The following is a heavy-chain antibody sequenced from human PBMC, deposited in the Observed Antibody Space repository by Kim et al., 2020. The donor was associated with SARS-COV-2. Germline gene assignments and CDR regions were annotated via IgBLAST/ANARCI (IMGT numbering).Heavy chain of an antibody. Sequence: GGSLRLSCAASGFTFSSYAMSWVRQAPGKGLEWVSVIYSGGSSTYYADSVKGRFTISRDNSKNTLYLQMNSLRAEDTAVYYCAKSTYSGSYFDYWGQGTLVTVSS. CDR2: IYSGGSST. D-gene: IGHD1-26*01. CDR3: AKSTYSGSYFDY. V-gene: IGHV3-23*03. CDR1: GFTFSSYA. J-gene: IGHJ4*02.